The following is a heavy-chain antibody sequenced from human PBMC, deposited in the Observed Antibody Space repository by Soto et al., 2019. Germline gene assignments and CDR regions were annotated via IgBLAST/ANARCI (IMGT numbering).Heavy chain of an antibody. CDR3: AKDRYSSSAHSTPTDADYFDY. Sequence: GGSLRLSCAASGFTFSSYGMHWVRQAPGKGLEWVAVISYDGSNKYYADSVKGRFTISRDNSKNTLYLQMNSLRAEDTAVYYCAKDRYSSSAHSTPTDADYFDYWGQGTLVTVSS. J-gene: IGHJ4*02. CDR1: GFTFSSYG. V-gene: IGHV3-30*18. D-gene: IGHD6-6*01. CDR2: ISYDGSNK.